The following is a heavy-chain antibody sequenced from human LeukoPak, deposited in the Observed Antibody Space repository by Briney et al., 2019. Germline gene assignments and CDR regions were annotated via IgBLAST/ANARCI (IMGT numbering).Heavy chain of an antibody. Sequence: ASVKVSCKASGYTFTSYGISWVRQAPGQGLEWMGWISAYNGNTNYAQKLQGRVTMTTDTSTSTAYMELRSLRSDDTAVYYCARDQRDRAMVTGRAFDIWGQGTMVTVSS. D-gene: IGHD5-18*01. V-gene: IGHV1-18*01. CDR1: GYTFTSYG. J-gene: IGHJ3*02. CDR3: ARDQRDRAMVTGRAFDI. CDR2: ISAYNGNT.